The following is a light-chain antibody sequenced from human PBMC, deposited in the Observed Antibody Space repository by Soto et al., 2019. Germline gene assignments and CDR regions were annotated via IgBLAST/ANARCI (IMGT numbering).Light chain of an antibody. CDR2: EGS. J-gene: IGLJ3*02. Sequence: QSVLAQPVSVSGSPGQSITISCSGTTSDVGRYNLVSWYQHHPGKAPKLLIYEGSKRPSGVSNRFSGSKSGNTASLTISGLQAEDEADYYCCSYAGSSTVVFGGGTKVTVL. CDR1: TSDVGRYNL. CDR3: CSYAGSSTVV. V-gene: IGLV2-23*01.